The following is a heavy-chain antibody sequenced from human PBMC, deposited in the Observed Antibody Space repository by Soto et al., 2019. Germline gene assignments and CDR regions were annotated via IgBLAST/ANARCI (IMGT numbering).Heavy chain of an antibody. V-gene: IGHV1-3*01. CDR1: GYTFTSYG. CDR2: INPGNGNT. J-gene: IGHJ5*02. Sequence: ASVKVSCKASGYTFTSYGMNWVRQAPGRGLEWMGWINPGNGNTKYSQKFQGRVTITADESTSTAYMELSSLRSEDTAVYYCAREGSGYDPVYNWFDPWGQGTLVTVSS. CDR3: AREGSGYDPVYNWFDP. D-gene: IGHD5-12*01.